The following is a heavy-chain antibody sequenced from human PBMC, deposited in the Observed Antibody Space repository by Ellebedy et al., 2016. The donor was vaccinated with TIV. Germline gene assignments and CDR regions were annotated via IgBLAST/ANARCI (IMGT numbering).Heavy chain of an antibody. CDR2: INPNSGGT. V-gene: IGHV1-2*02. J-gene: IGHJ6*02. Sequence: ASVKVSCKASGYTFTGYYMHWVRQAPGQGLEWMGWINPNSGGTNYAQKFQGRVTMTTDTSTSTAYMELRSLRSDDTAVYYCATDYGMGEVRGVIIVWGQGTTVTVSS. CDR1: GYTFTGYY. D-gene: IGHD3-10*01. CDR3: ATDYGMGEVRGVIIV.